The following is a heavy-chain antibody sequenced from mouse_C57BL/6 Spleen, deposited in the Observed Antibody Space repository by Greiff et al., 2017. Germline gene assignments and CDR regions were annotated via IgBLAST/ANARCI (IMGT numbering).Heavy chain of an antibody. CDR3: ASYDYGGWYFDV. D-gene: IGHD2-4*01. CDR1: GYSFTSGYY. V-gene: IGHV3-6*01. CDR2: INYDGST. Sequence: EVQLLESGPGLVKPSQSLSLTCSVSGYSFTSGYYWNWIRQFPGNKLEWMGYINYDGSTNYNPSLKNRISITRDTSKNQFFLKLNSVTTEDSATYYCASYDYGGWYFDVWGTGTTVTVSS. J-gene: IGHJ1*03.